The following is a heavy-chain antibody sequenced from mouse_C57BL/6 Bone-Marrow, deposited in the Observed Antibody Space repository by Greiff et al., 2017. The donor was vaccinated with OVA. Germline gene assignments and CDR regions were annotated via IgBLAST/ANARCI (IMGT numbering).Heavy chain of an antibody. CDR3: ARGYARDY. Sequence: VQLQQSGAELVRPGASVKLSCKASGYTFTDYYINWVKQRPGQGLEWIARIYPGSGNTYYNEKFKGKATLTAENSSSTAYMQLSSLTSEDSAVYFCARGYARDYWGQGTSVTVSS. J-gene: IGHJ4*01. CDR1: GYTFTDYY. CDR2: IYPGSGNT. V-gene: IGHV1-76*01.